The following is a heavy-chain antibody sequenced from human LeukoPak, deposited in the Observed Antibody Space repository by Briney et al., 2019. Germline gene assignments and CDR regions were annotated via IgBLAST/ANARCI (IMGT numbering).Heavy chain of an antibody. CDR3: ARQDYYDSSGYYNGFDP. CDR2: IYPGDSDT. D-gene: IGHD3-22*01. J-gene: IGHJ5*02. Sequence: GESLKISCKGSGYSFTTYWIAWVRQMPGKGLEWMGIIYPGDSDTRYSPSFQGQVTISADKSISTAYLQWSSLKASDTAMYYCARQDYYDSSGYYNGFDPWGQGTLVTVSS. CDR1: GYSFTTYW. V-gene: IGHV5-51*01.